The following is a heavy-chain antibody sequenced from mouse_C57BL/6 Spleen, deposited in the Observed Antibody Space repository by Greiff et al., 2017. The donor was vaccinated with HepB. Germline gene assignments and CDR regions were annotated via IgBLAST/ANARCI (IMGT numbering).Heavy chain of an antibody. CDR3: APEDWDGFAY. V-gene: IGHV3-6*01. Sequence: VQLQQSGPGLVKPSQSLSLTCSVTGYSITSGYYWNWIRQFPGNKLEWMGYISYDGSNNYNPSLKNRISITRDTSKNQFFLKLNSVTTEDTATYYCAPEDWDGFAYWGQGTLVTVSA. CDR2: ISYDGSN. J-gene: IGHJ3*01. CDR1: GYSITSGYY. D-gene: IGHD4-1*01.